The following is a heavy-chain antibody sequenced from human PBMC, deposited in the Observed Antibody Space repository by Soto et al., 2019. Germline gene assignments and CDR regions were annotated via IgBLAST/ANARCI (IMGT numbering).Heavy chain of an antibody. CDR1: GYTFTSYG. CDR2: ISSYNGDT. CDR3: SRVEKKYRRGRYYDYGMDV. V-gene: IGHV1-18*01. Sequence: QVQLVQSGAEVKKPGASVKVSCTASGYTFTSYGITWVRQAPGEGLEWMGWISSYNGDTNSAQKLQGRVTMTTDTSTRTDYMELRSLRSDDTAVYYCSRVEKKYRRGRYYDYGMDVWGQGTTVTVSS. D-gene: IGHD2-2*01. J-gene: IGHJ6*02.